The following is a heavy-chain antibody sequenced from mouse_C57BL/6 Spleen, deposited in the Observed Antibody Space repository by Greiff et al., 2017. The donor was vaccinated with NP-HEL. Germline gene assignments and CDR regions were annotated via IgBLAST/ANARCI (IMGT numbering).Heavy chain of an antibody. CDR2: IRLKSDNYAT. CDR3: TVTTVPFAY. Sequence: EVKLEESGGGLVQPGGSMKLSCVASGFTFSNYWMNWVRQSPEKGLEWVAQIRLKSDNYATHYAESVKGRFTISRDDSKSSVYLQMNNLRAEDTGIYYCTVTTVPFAYWGQGTLVTVSA. V-gene: IGHV6-3*01. CDR1: GFTFSNYW. J-gene: IGHJ3*01. D-gene: IGHD1-1*01.